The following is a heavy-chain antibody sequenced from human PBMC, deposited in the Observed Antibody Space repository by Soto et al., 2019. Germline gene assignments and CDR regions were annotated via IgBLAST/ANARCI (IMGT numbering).Heavy chain of an antibody. CDR1: GFTFSSHS. Sequence: EVQLVESGGGLVKPGGSLRLSCAASGFTFSSHSMNWVRQAPGRGLECVSSMSSSGTYIYYADSVKGRFTIFRDNAKNSLYLQRNSLRADDTAVYYCASGYYNDSSGCIDHWGQGTLVTVSS. J-gene: IGHJ4*02. CDR2: MSSSGTYI. V-gene: IGHV3-21*03. CDR3: ASGYYNDSSGCIDH. D-gene: IGHD3-22*01.